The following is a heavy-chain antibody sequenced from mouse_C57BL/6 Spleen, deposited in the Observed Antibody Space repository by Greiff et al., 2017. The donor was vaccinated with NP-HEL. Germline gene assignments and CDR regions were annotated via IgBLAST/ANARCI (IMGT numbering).Heavy chain of an antibody. CDR1: GYSITSGYY. D-gene: IGHD2-3*01. CDR3: ARDPNDGYYGLDY. V-gene: IGHV3-6*01. CDR2: ISYDGSN. Sequence: EVKLQESGPGLVKPSQSLSLTCSVTGYSITSGYYWNWIRQFPGNKLEWMGYISYDGSNNYNPSLKNRISITRDTSKNQFFLKLNSVTTEDTATYYCARDPNDGYYGLDYWGQGTTLTVSS. J-gene: IGHJ2*01.